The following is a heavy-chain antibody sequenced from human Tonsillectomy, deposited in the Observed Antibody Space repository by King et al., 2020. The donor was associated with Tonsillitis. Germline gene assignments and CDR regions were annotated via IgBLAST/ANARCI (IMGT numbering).Heavy chain of an antibody. CDR2: ITEDGSEI. D-gene: IGHD6-19*01. CDR3: VRGRGWLFDD. CDR1: DFTSSTHW. V-gene: IGHV3-7*03. J-gene: IGHJ4*02. Sequence: VQLVESGGGLVQPGGSLRLSCAASDFTSSTHWMTWVRQAPGKGLEWVANITEDGSEIYYVDSVKGRFTISRDAAKKSLYLLMNSLRAEDTAVYYCVRGRGWLFDDWGQGTLVTVSS.